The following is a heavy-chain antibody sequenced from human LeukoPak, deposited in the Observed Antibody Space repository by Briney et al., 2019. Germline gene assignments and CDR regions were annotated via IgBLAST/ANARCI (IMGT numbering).Heavy chain of an antibody. D-gene: IGHD6-19*01. CDR3: ARDFGTTGWHTFDY. Sequence: SQTLSLTCVVSGDSVSSKNGAWNWIRQSPSRGLEWLGRTFYRSKWYNDYAESMEGRMTISQDTSKNQYSLHLNSVTPDDTAVYYCARDFGTTGWHTFDYWGQGTLVTVSS. CDR2: TFYRSKWYN. CDR1: GDSVSSKNGA. V-gene: IGHV6-1*01. J-gene: IGHJ4*02.